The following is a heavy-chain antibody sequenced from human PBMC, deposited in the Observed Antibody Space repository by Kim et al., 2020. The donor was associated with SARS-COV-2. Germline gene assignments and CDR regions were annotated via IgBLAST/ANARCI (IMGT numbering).Heavy chain of an antibody. J-gene: IGHJ4*02. CDR2: IHYSGST. CDR1: GGSFSSVDYF. V-gene: IGHV4-31*03. D-gene: IGHD2-2*01. Sequence: SETLSLTCTVFGGSFSSVDYFWSWVRQHPGKGLEWIGYIHYSGSTYYNPSLKSRVTMSIDTSKKQFSLQLTSVTAADTAVYYCAREVPTRAGLRSVWGQGTLVTVSS. CDR3: AREVPTRAGLRSV.